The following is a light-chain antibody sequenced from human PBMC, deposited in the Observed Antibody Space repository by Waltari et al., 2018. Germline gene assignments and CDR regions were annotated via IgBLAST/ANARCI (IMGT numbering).Light chain of an antibody. CDR3: QKYGSTPRP. Sequence: DIVLTQSPGTLSLSPGERASLSCRASQSITNNYLAWYQQVPGQAPRVLIYHASTRANGLPDRFSGSGSVTDFTLTISRLEPEDFAVYYCQKYGSTPRPFGGGTKVEIK. J-gene: IGKJ4*01. V-gene: IGKV3-20*01. CDR1: QSITNNY. CDR2: HAS.